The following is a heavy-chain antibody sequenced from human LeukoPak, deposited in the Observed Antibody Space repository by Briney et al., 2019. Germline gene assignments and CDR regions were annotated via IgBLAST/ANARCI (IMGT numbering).Heavy chain of an antibody. J-gene: IGHJ4*02. Sequence: GGSLSLSCAASGFTFSNYWMTWVRQAPSKGLEWVAAIKEDGSEKYYVDSVKGRFTISRDNAKNSLYLQMSSLRAEDTAVYFCARTTYGDYWGQGTLVTVSS. D-gene: IGHD1-1*01. CDR2: IKEDGSEK. V-gene: IGHV3-7*02. CDR1: GFTFSNYW. CDR3: ARTTYGDY.